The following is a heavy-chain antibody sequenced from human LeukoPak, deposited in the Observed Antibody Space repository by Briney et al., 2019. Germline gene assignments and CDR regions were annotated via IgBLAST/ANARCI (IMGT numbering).Heavy chain of an antibody. V-gene: IGHV4-31*03. CDR3: ARGRGRAAAGLDYFDY. CDR2: IYYSGST. Sequence: SETLSLTCTVSGGSISSGGYYWSWIRQHPGKGLAWIGYIYYSGSTYYNPSLKSRVTISVDTSKNQFSLKLSSVAAADTAVYYCARGRGRAAAGLDYFDYWGQGTLVTVSS. CDR1: GGSISSGGYY. J-gene: IGHJ4*02. D-gene: IGHD6-13*01.